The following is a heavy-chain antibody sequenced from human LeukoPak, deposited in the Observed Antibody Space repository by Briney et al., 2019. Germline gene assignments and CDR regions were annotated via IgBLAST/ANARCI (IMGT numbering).Heavy chain of an antibody. CDR2: IYYSGST. J-gene: IGHJ4*02. Sequence: SETLSLTCTVSGGSISSYYWSWIRQPPGKGLEWIGYIYYSGSTNYNPSLKSRVSISVDTSKNQFSLKLTSVTAADTAVYYCAREGDSLTYFDYWGQGTLVTVSS. CDR1: GGSISSYY. V-gene: IGHV4-59*01. CDR3: AREGDSLTYFDY. D-gene: IGHD2-21*02.